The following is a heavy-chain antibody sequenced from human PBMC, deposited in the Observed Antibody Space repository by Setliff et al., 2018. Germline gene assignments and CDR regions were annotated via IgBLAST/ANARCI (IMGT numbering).Heavy chain of an antibody. Sequence: ASVKVSCKASGYTFTGYCMHWVRQAPGQGLEWMGWINPNSGGTNYAQKFQGWVTMTRDTSISTAYMELSRLRSDDTAVYYCARDRDSSGYPYYFDYWGQGTLVT. D-gene: IGHD3-22*01. V-gene: IGHV1-2*04. CDR2: INPNSGGT. CDR1: GYTFTGYC. J-gene: IGHJ4*02. CDR3: ARDRDSSGYPYYFDY.